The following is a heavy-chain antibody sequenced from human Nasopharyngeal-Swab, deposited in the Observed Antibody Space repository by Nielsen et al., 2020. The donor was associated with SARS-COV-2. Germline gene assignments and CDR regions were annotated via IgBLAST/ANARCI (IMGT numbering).Heavy chain of an antibody. CDR3: AKLPEPGEDAFDI. CDR1: GFTFDDYG. D-gene: IGHD3-16*01. CDR2: INWNSGSI. Sequence: GESLKISCAASGFTFDDYGMSWVRQAPGKGLEWVSGINWNSGSIGYADSVKGRFTISRDNAKNSLYLQMNSLRAEDTALYYCAKLPEPGEDAFDIWGQGTMVTVSS. V-gene: IGHV3-20*04. J-gene: IGHJ3*02.